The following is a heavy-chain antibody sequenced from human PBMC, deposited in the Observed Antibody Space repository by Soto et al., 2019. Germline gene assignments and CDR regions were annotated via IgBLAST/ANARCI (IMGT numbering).Heavy chain of an antibody. CDR1: GFTFSDYD. Sequence: GSLRLSCTASGFTFSDYDMHWVRQGSGKALEWVSTIGAARDPYYTGSVKGRFTISRENARNSMFLQMNSVTVGDTAVYYCLTRSAYYYYGMDVWGQGTTVTVSS. D-gene: IGHD1-20*01. J-gene: IGHJ6*02. V-gene: IGHV3-13*05. CDR2: IGAARDP. CDR3: LTRSAYYYYGMDV.